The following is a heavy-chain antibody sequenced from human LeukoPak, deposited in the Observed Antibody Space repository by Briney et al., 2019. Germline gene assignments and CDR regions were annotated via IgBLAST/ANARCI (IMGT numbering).Heavy chain of an antibody. CDR1: GFTFRSYA. CDR3: AREGSSGGGDY. V-gene: IGHV3-30*04. CDR2: ISYDGSNK. Sequence: GGPQRLSCAASGFTFRSYAMHWVRHAPGKALEGVAVISYDGSNKYYADSVKGRFTISRDNSKNTLYLQMNSLRAEDTAVYYCAREGSSGGGDYWGQGTLVTVSS. J-gene: IGHJ4*02. D-gene: IGHD6-19*01.